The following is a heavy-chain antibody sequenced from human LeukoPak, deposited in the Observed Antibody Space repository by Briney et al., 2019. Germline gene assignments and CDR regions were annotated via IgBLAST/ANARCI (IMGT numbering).Heavy chain of an antibody. CDR3: ANSMALAGVFDY. CDR2: IFGSGGST. V-gene: IGHV3-23*01. CDR1: RFTFSSHA. D-gene: IGHD6-19*01. J-gene: IGHJ4*02. Sequence: GGSLRLSCAASRFTFSSHAMNWVSQAPGKGLEWVSTIFGSGGSTYYADSVKGRFTISRDNSKNTLYLQMNSLRAEDTAVYYCANSMALAGVFDYWGQGTLVTVSS.